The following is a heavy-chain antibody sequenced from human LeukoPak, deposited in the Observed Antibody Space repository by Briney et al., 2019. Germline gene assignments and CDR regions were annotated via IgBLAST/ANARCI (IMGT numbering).Heavy chain of an antibody. CDR1: GDSISSNSAT. J-gene: IGHJ6*04. CDR2: TYYRSRWFN. V-gene: IGHV6-1*01. CDR3: ARGHENYYHVFDV. Sequence: KTLSLTCAISGDSISSNSATWNWIRQSPSRGLEWLGRTYYRSRWFNDYTVSVKSRMTINPDTSKNQFSLQLKSVTPEDTAVYYCARGHENYYHVFDVWGKGTTVTVSS.